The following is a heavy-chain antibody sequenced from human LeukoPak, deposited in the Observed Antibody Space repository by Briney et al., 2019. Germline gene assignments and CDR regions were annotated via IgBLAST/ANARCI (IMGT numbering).Heavy chain of an antibody. CDR2: IYSGGST. D-gene: IGHD2-21*01. J-gene: IGHJ3*02. V-gene: IGHV3-53*04. Sequence: GGSLRLSCAASGFTVSSNYMSWVRQAPGKGLEWVSVIYSGGSTYYSDSVKGRFTISRNNSKNTLYLQMNSLRAEDTAVYYCASGIVVGTGPDAFDIWGQGTMVTVSS. CDR1: GFTVSSNY. CDR3: ASGIVVGTGPDAFDI.